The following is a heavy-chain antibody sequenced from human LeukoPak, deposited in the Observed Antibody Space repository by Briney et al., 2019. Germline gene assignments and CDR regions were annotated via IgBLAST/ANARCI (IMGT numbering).Heavy chain of an antibody. CDR1: GFIFGSYG. Sequence: GGSLRLSCAASGFIFGSYGMHWVRQAPVKGLEWVAFTPYHGVSRYYTESVKGRFTISRDNAKNSLYLEMNSLRPEDTAVYYCARVVGSAIRSGVDYWGQGTLVTVSS. J-gene: IGHJ4*02. D-gene: IGHD1-26*01. V-gene: IGHV3-33*05. CDR3: ARVVGSAIRSGVDY. CDR2: TPYHGVSR.